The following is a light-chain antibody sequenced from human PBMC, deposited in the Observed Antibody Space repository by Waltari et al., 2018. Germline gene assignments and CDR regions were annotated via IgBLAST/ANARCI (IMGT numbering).Light chain of an antibody. J-gene: IGLJ3*02. Sequence: SYVLTQPPSVSVAPGQTARLHCGGNSRGRTSAHGYQQKAGQAQVLLGFDDNDRPAGIPERISGSKSGDTAILTISWVEAGDEADYFCQVWDRSNDLWVFGGGTKLTV. CDR2: DDN. CDR3: QVWDRSNDLWV. CDR1: SRGRTS. V-gene: IGLV3-21*02.